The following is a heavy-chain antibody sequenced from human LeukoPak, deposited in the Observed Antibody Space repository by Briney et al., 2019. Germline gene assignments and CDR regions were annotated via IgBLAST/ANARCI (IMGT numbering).Heavy chain of an antibody. Sequence: GASVKVSCKASGYTFTGYYMHWVRQAPGQGLEWMGWINPHTGGTNYAQKFQGRVTMTRDTSISTAYMELSRLRSDDQAVYYCAREEQWLQRKNFKHGGQGPLSPSPQ. V-gene: IGHV1-2*02. CDR1: GYTFTGYY. D-gene: IGHD6-19*01. CDR3: AREEQWLQRKNFKH. J-gene: IGHJ1*01. CDR2: INPHTGGT.